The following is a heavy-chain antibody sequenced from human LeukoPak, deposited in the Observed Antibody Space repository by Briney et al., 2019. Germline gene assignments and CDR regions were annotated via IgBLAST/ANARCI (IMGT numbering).Heavy chain of an antibody. V-gene: IGHV3-23*01. D-gene: IGHD3-10*01. CDR3: AKDLRDSPSGAFDI. CDR1: GFNFITAA. J-gene: IGHJ3*02. CDR2: IGSSGGST. Sequence: PGGSLRLSCAASGFNFITAAMTWVRQAPGKGLEWASLIGSSGGSTYYADSVKGRFTISRDNSNHTLSLQMNSLRAEDTAVYYCAKDLRDSPSGAFDIWGQGTMVTVSS.